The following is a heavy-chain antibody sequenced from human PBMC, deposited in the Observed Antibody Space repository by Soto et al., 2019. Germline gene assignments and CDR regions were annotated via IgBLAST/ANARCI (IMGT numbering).Heavy chain of an antibody. V-gene: IGHV4-30-2*01. D-gene: IGHD3-3*01. CDR3: ARRFLEWLWGGPLDY. CDR1: GGSISSGGYS. Sequence: QLQLQESGSGLVKPSQTLSLTCAVSGGSISSGGYSWSWIRQPPGKGLEWSGYIYHSGSTYYNPSITSGVTTSVDRSKNQFSLKLSSVTAADTAVYYCARRFLEWLWGGPLDYWGQGTLVTVSS. CDR2: IYHSGST. J-gene: IGHJ4*02.